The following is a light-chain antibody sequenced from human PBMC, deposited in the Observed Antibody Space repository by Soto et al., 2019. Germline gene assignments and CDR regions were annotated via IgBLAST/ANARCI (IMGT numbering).Light chain of an antibody. CDR3: QQSYSVPIT. Sequence: DIQMTQSPSTLSASVGNRVTITCRASQSISSWLAWYQQKPGKAPKILIYKASSLASGVPSRFSDSGSGTDFTLTISSLQPEDFSSYYCQQSYSVPITFGQGTRLEIK. CDR2: KAS. V-gene: IGKV1-5*03. J-gene: IGKJ5*01. CDR1: QSISSW.